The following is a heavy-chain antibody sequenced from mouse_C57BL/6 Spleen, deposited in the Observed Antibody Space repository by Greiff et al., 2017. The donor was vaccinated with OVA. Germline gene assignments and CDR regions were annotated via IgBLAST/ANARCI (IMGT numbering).Heavy chain of an antibody. J-gene: IGHJ3*01. CDR3: ARRGIYGPEDWFAY. CDR1: GYTFTSYW. V-gene: IGHV1-7*01. CDR2: INPCSGYT. Sequence: VKLLQSGAELAKPGASVKLSCKASGYTFTSYWMHWVKQRPGQGLEWIGYINPCSGYTKYNQKFKDKATLTADTSSSTAYMQLRSLTYEDSAVYYGARRGIYGPEDWFAYWGKGTLVTVAA. D-gene: IGHD1-1*01.